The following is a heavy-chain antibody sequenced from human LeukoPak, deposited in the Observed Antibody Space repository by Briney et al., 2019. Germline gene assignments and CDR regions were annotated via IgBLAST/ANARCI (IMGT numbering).Heavy chain of an antibody. Sequence: GGSLRLSCAASGFTFSSYAMIWVRQAPGKGLEWVSAISGSGRNTYYADSVKGRFTISRDNSKNTLYLQMNSLRAGDTAVYFCAKDHIHNDFWSGYSGYWGQGTLVTVSS. CDR3: AKDHIHNDFWSGYSGY. CDR2: ISGSGRNT. J-gene: IGHJ4*02. D-gene: IGHD3-3*01. V-gene: IGHV3-23*01. CDR1: GFTFSSYA.